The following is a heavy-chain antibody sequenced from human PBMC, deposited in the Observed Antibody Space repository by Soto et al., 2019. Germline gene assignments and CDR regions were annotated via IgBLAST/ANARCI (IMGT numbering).Heavy chain of an antibody. Sequence: PGGSMRLSCAASGFTFSSHAMSWVRQATGKGLEWVSAISGSGGSTYYADSVKGRFTISRDNSKNTLYLQMNSLRAEDTAVYYCAKDPYYYGSGSYSLGLRVSYFDYWGQGTLVTVSS. D-gene: IGHD3-10*01. V-gene: IGHV3-23*01. CDR3: AKDPYYYGSGSYSLGLRVSYFDY. CDR1: GFTFSSHA. J-gene: IGHJ4*02. CDR2: ISGSGGST.